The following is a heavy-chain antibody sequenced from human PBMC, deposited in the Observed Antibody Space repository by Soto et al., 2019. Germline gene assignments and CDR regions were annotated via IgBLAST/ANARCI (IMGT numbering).Heavy chain of an antibody. V-gene: IGHV3-30*18. CDR2: ISYDGSNK. J-gene: IGHJ4*02. D-gene: IGHD3-10*01. CDR3: AKDLDGGSYPDY. Sequence: QVQLVASGGGVVQPGRSLRLSCAASGFTFSSYGMHWVRQAPGKGLEWVAVISYDGSNKYYADSVKGRFTISRDNSKNTLYLQMNSLRAEDTAVYYCAKDLDGGSYPDYWGQGTLVTVSS. CDR1: GFTFSSYG.